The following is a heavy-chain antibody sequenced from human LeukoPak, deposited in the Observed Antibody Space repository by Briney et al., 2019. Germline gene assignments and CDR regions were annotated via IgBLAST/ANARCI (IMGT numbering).Heavy chain of an antibody. D-gene: IGHD3-10*01. CDR2: ITPNSGGT. V-gene: IGHV1-2*02. Sequence: ASVKVSCKASGYTFTGQYLHWVRQAPGQGLEWMGWITPNSGGTNYAQKFQGRVTMTRDTSISTAYMELSRLRSDDTAIYYCATGSGTYSPGYWGQGTLVTVSS. CDR1: GYTFTGQY. CDR3: ATGSGTYSPGY. J-gene: IGHJ4*02.